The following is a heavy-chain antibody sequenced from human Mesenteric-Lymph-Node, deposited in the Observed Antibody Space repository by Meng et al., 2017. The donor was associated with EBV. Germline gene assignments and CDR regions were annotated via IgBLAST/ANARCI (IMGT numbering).Heavy chain of an antibody. J-gene: IGHJ4*02. D-gene: IGHD4-11*01. Sequence: GRGGVEPTGAVLYTSSVSGGSISRGSYLWGLSRQPAGRVLELIGISYYRGSTYYNPSLRSRVTISVDTFKNHFSLKMSSVTAADTAMYYCVSYDYGNYVSFDSWGQGILVTVSS. V-gene: IGHV4-39*01. CDR1: GGSISRGSYL. CDR2: SYYRGST. CDR3: VSYDYGNYVSFDS.